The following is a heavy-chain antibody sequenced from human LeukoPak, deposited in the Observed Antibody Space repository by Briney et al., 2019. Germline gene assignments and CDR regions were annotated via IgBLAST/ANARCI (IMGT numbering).Heavy chain of an antibody. J-gene: IGHJ4*02. Sequence: SVKVSCKASGGTFSSYAISWVRQAPGQGLEWMGRVIPILGIANYAQKFQGRVTITADKSTSTAYMELSSLRSEDTAVYYCATLTGDLDYWGQGTLVTVSS. V-gene: IGHV1-69*04. CDR3: ATLTGDLDY. D-gene: IGHD7-27*01. CDR1: GGTFSSYA. CDR2: VIPILGIA.